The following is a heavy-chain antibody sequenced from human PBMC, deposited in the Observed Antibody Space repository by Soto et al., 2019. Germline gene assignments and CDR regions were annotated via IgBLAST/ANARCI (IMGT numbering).Heavy chain of an antibody. CDR2: IKSKTGGVTT. CDR3: TTDSPPAAGMGDAFDI. Sequence: PGGSLRLSCAASGFTFSNAWMSWVRQAPGQGLGRDGRIKSKTGGVTTDYAAPVKGRCTISREDSKNTLYLQMNSLKTEDTAVYYCTTDSPPAAGMGDAFDIWGQGTMVTVSS. J-gene: IGHJ3*02. D-gene: IGHD6-13*01. CDR1: GFTFSNAW. V-gene: IGHV3-15*01.